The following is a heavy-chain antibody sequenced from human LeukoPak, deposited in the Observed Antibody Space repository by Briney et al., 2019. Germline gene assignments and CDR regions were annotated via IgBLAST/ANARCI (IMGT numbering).Heavy chain of an antibody. V-gene: IGHV1-69*04. Sequence: RASVKVSCKASGGTFSSYAISWVRQAPGQGLEWMGRIIPILGIANYAQKFHGRVTITADKSTSTAYMELSSLRAEDTAVYYCAKVMVRGVIMAHDAFDIWGQGTMVTVSS. CDR3: AKVMVRGVIMAHDAFDI. D-gene: IGHD3-10*01. J-gene: IGHJ3*02. CDR1: GGTFSSYA. CDR2: IIPILGIA.